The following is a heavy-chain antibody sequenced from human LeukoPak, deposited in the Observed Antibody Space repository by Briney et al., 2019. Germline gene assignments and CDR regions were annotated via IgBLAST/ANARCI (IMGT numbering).Heavy chain of an antibody. Sequence: GGSLRLSCAASGFTFSSYEMHWVRQAPGKGLVWVSRINSDGKTTNYADSVKGRFTISRDNAKNTLYLQMNSLRAEDTAVYYCARDITLTRGGRSDYWGQGTLVTVSA. V-gene: IGHV3-74*01. CDR3: ARDITLTRGGRSDY. CDR2: INSDGKTT. D-gene: IGHD3-10*01. J-gene: IGHJ4*02. CDR1: GFTFSSYE.